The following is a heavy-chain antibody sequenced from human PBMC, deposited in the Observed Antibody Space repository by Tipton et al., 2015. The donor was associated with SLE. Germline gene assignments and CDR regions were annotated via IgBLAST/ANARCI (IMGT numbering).Heavy chain of an antibody. V-gene: IGHV3-48*03. CDR3: ARVSGSLRIQLDYFDY. Sequence: GSLRLSCAASGFTFSSYEMNWVRQAPGKGLEWVSYISSSGSTIYYADSVKGRFTISRDNAKNSLYLQMNSLRAEDTAVYYCARVSGSLRIQLDYFDYWGQGTLVTVSS. CDR2: ISSSGSTI. CDR1: GFTFSSYE. D-gene: IGHD5-18*01. J-gene: IGHJ4*02.